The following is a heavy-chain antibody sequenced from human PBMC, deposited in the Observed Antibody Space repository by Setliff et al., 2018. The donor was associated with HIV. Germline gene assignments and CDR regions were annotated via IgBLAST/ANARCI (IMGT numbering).Heavy chain of an antibody. CDR1: GFSFSSYW. D-gene: IGHD2-15*01. J-gene: IGHJ6*03. Sequence: PGGSLRLSCAASGFSFSSYWMSWVRQAPGKGLEWAANIKQDGSEKYYVDSVRGRFTISRDNAKNSLYLQMNSLRAEDTAVYYCARDATRGGDMDVWAKGTTVTVSS. CDR2: IKQDGSEK. V-gene: IGHV3-7*01. CDR3: ARDATRGGDMDV.